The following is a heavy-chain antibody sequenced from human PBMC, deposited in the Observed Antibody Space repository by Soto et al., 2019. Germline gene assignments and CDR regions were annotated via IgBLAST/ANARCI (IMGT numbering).Heavy chain of an antibody. V-gene: IGHV3-13*01. J-gene: IGHJ4*02. Sequence: EVQLVESGGGLVQPGGSLRLSCAASGFTFSTYDMHWVRQPTGKGLEWVSGIGPTGDTYYPDSVKGRFTISRENAKNSXXLQMNSLRAEDTAVYYCATGEYWGQGTLVTV. CDR3: ATGEY. CDR2: IGPTGDT. CDR1: GFTFSTYD.